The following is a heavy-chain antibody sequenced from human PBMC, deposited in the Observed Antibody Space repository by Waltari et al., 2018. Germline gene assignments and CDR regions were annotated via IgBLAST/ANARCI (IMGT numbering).Heavy chain of an antibody. V-gene: IGHV1-69*08. CDR2: IIPSLGIA. J-gene: IGHJ4*02. Sequence: QVQLVQSGAEVKKPGSSVKVSCKASGGTFSSYTISWVRQAPGQGLEWMGRIIPSLGIANYAQKFQGRVTITADKSTSTAYMELSSLRSEDTAVYYCARDDYYDSSGYSYWGQGTLVTVSS. CDR3: ARDDYYDSSGYSY. CDR1: GGTFSSYT. D-gene: IGHD3-22*01.